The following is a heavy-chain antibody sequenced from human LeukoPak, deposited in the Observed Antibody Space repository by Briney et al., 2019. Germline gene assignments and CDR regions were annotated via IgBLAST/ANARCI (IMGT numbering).Heavy chain of an antibody. CDR1: GFTFSSHG. J-gene: IGHJ6*03. Sequence: PGGSLRLSCAASGFTFSSHGMSWVRQAPGKGREWVSTISDSGDNTYYADSVKGRFTISRDNSKNTLYLQMNSLSAEDTAVYYCAKGSKEVLFTRDHYMDVWGKGTTVTMSS. CDR2: ISDSGDNT. D-gene: IGHD3-3*01. CDR3: AKGSKEVLFTRDHYMDV. V-gene: IGHV3-23*01.